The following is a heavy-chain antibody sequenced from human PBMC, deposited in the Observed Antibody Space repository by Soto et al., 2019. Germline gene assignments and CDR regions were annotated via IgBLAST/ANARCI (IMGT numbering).Heavy chain of an antibody. D-gene: IGHD6-6*01. CDR2: IIPIFGTA. J-gene: IGHJ3*02. Sequence: QVQLVQSGAEVKKPGSSVKVSCKASGGTFSSYAISWVRQAPGQGLEWMGGIIPIFGTANYAQKFQGRVTITADEATSTAYMVLSSLGSEDTAVYYCASILSIAARQGGGIGAFDIWGQGTMVTVSS. CDR1: GGTFSSYA. CDR3: ASILSIAARQGGGIGAFDI. V-gene: IGHV1-69*01.